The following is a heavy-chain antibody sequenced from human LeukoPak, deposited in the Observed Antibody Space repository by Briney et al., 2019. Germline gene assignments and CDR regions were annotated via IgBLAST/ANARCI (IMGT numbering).Heavy chain of an antibody. CDR2: ISSSSSYI. Sequence: SGGSLRLSCAASGFTFSSYSMNWVRQAPGKGLEWVSSISSSSSYIYYADSVKGRFTISRDNAKNSLYLQMNSLRAEDTAVYYCARADNYYDSSGLFDYWGQGTLVTVSS. V-gene: IGHV3-21*01. CDR3: ARADNYYDSSGLFDY. CDR1: GFTFSSYS. D-gene: IGHD3-22*01. J-gene: IGHJ4*02.